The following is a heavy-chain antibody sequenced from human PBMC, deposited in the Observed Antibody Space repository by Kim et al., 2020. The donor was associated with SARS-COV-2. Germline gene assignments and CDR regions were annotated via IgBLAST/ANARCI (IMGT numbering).Heavy chain of an antibody. V-gene: IGHV3-21*01. Sequence: GGSLRLSCAASGFTFSSYSMNWVRQAPGKGLEWVSSISSSSSYIYYADSVKGRFTISRDNAKNSLYLQMNSLRAEDTAVYYCAREGGGSSGWSWFDPWGQGTLFTVSS. CDR2: ISSSSSYI. D-gene: IGHD6-19*01. J-gene: IGHJ5*02. CDR1: GFTFSSYS. CDR3: AREGGGSSGWSWFDP.